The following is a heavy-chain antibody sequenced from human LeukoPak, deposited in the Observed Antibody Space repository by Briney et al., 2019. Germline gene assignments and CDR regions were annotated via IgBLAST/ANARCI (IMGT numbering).Heavy chain of an antibody. CDR1: GFTFSSYS. CDR2: ISSSGSTI. J-gene: IGHJ4*02. D-gene: IGHD4-23*01. V-gene: IGHV3-48*04. CDR3: ASFYGGGFDY. Sequence: GGSLRLSCAASGFTFSSYSMNWVRQAPGKGLEWVSYISSSGSTIYYADSVKGRFTISRDNAKNSLYLQMNSLRAEDTAVYYCASFYGGGFDYWGQGTLVTVSS.